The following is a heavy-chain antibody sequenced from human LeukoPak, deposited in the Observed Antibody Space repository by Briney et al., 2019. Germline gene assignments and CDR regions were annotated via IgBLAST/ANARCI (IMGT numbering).Heavy chain of an antibody. CDR2: ISDSGGRT. Sequence: GGSLRLSCAVSGITLSNYGMSWVRQAPGKGLQCVAGISDSGGRTNYADSVKGRFTISRDNPKNTLYLQMNSLRAEDTAVYYCASRDKGYYYGMDVWGQGTTLTVSS. V-gene: IGHV3-23*01. D-gene: IGHD5-24*01. J-gene: IGHJ6*02. CDR1: GITLSNYG. CDR3: ASRDKGYYYGMDV.